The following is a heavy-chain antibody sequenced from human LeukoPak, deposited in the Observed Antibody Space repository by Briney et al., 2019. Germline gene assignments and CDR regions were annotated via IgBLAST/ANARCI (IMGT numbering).Heavy chain of an antibody. Sequence: SETLSLTCTGSGGSISSYYWSWIRQPPGKGLEWIGYIYYSGSTNYNPSLKSRVTISVDTSKNQFSLKLSSVTAADTAVYYCAREGRGIVVVPAAMGAFDIWGQGTMVTVSS. CDR1: GGSISSYY. V-gene: IGHV4-59*01. D-gene: IGHD2-2*01. CDR3: AREGRGIVVVPAAMGAFDI. J-gene: IGHJ3*02. CDR2: IYYSGST.